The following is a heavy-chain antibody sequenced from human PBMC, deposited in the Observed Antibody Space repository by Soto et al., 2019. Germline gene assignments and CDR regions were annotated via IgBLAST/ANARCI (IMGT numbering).Heavy chain of an antibody. V-gene: IGHV3-23*01. Sequence: TASGFTFSSYAMSWVRQAPGKGLEWVSAISGSGGSTYYADSVKGRFTISRDNSKNTLCLQMNSLRAEDTAVYYCAKATDRYGYYYYGMDVWGQGTTVTVSS. CDR1: GFTFSSYA. D-gene: IGHD3-9*01. CDR3: AKATDRYGYYYYGMDV. J-gene: IGHJ6*02. CDR2: ISGSGGST.